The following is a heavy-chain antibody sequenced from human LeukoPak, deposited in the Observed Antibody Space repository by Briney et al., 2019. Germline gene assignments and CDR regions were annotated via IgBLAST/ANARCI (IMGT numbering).Heavy chain of an antibody. CDR1: GFTFRNAW. V-gene: IGHV3-15*01. D-gene: IGHD1-20*01. Sequence: PGGSLRLSCAASGFTFRNAWMSWVRQAPGKGLEWVGRIKSQTDGGTTDYAAPVKGRITISRDDSKNTLHLQMNSLKTEDTAVYYCTTDPYITGTTYWGQGTLVTVSS. J-gene: IGHJ4*02. CDR2: IKSQTDGGTT. CDR3: TTDPYITGTTY.